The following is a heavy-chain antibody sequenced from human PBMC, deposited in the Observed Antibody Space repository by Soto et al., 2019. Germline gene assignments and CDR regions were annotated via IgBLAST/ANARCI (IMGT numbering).Heavy chain of an antibody. V-gene: IGHV3-30*18. CDR1: GFTFSSYG. J-gene: IGHJ6*02. D-gene: IGHD2-2*01. CDR3: AKGQHCSTTSCYFYFYGMDV. CDR2: ISYDGSNK. Sequence: GGSQRLSYAASGFTFSSYGMYWVRQAPGKGLEWVAVISYDGSNKYYAGSVKGRLTISRDNSKNTLYLQMNSLRAEDTAVYYCAKGQHCSTTSCYFYFYGMDVWGQGTKVTVSS.